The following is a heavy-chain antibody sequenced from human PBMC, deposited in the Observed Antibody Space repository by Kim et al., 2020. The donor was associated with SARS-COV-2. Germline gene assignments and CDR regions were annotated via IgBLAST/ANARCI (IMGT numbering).Heavy chain of an antibody. Sequence: PSLKSRVTISVDTSKNQFSLKLSSVTAADTAVYYCARRGIAAAGTGAFDIWGQGTMVTVSS. CDR3: ARRGIAAAGTGAFDI. J-gene: IGHJ3*02. V-gene: IGHV4-39*01. D-gene: IGHD6-13*01.